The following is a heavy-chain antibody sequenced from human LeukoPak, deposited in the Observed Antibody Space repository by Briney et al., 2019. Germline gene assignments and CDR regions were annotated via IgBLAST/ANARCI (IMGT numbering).Heavy chain of an antibody. CDR3: ASLKEWLLLGGFDY. CDR1: GFTFSRYA. V-gene: IGHV3-30*09. CDR2: ISYDERDV. D-gene: IGHD3-22*01. J-gene: IGHJ4*02. Sequence: PGGSLRLSCAASGFTFSRYAMHWVRQAPGKGLGWVAAISYDERDVYYADSVKGRFAISRDNSKDILYLQMNGLRLEDTAIYYCASLKEWLLLGGFDYRGQGALVTVSS.